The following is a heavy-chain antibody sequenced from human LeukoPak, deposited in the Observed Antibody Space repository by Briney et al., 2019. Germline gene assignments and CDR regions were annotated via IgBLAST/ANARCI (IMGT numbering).Heavy chain of an antibody. V-gene: IGHV1-18*01. D-gene: IGHD2-15*01. CDR1: GYTFTSYG. CDR3: ARDFATYCSGGSCYPGWGAFDI. Sequence: ASVKVSCKASGYTFTSYGITWVRQAPGQGLEWMGWISTYNGNTNYAQKLQGRVTMTTDTSTSTAYMELSRLRSDDTAVYYCARDFATYCSGGSCYPGWGAFDIWGQGTMVTVSS. J-gene: IGHJ3*02. CDR2: ISTYNGNT.